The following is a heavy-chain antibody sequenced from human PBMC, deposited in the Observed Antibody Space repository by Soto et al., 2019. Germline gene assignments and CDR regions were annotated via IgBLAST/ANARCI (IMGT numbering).Heavy chain of an antibody. D-gene: IGHD2-15*01. CDR2: ISAYNGNT. CDR3: ARKPGYCSGGSCYSFNWFDH. V-gene: IGHV1-18*01. Sequence: QVQLVQSGAEVKKPGASVKVSCKASGYTFTSYGISWVRQAPGQGREWMGWISAYNGNTNDAQKLQGRVTMTTDTSTSRAYMELRSLRSDDTAVYYCARKPGYCSGGSCYSFNWFDHWGQGTLVTVSS. J-gene: IGHJ5*02. CDR1: GYTFTSYG.